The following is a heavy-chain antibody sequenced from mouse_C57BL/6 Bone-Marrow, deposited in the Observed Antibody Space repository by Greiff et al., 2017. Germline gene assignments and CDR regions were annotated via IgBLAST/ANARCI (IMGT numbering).Heavy chain of an antibody. Sequence: VQLQPSGPELVKPGASVKISCKASGYSFTGYYMNWVKQSPEKSLEWIGEINPSTGGTPYNQKFKAKATLTVDKSTSTAYMQLKSLTSEDSAVYYCARSGDGYYVDYFDYWGQGTTLTVSS. CDR1: GYSFTGYY. V-gene: IGHV1-42*01. CDR2: INPSTGGT. J-gene: IGHJ2*01. CDR3: ARSGDGYYVDYFDY. D-gene: IGHD2-3*01.